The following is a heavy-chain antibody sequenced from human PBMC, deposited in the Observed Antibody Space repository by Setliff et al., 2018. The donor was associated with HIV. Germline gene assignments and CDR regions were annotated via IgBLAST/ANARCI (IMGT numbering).Heavy chain of an antibody. V-gene: IGHV4-39*07. CDR1: GDSITNSMHY. J-gene: IGHJ4*02. CDR2: VNHSGTT. Sequence: SETLSLTCTVSGDSITNSMHYWSWIRQRPERGLEWIGEVNHSGTTNYNPSLKSRVTISVDTSKNQFSLRVKSVTAGDTGLYFCARRRGPMVRGVDPAPSFFFDYWGQGTPVTVSS. D-gene: IGHD3-10*01. CDR3: ARRRGPMVRGVDPAPSFFFDY.